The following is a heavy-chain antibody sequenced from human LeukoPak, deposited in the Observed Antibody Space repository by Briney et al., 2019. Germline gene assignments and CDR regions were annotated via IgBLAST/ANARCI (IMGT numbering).Heavy chain of an antibody. Sequence: ASVKVSCKVVGYTFTRYAMNWVRQAPGQGPEWMGWINTNAGNSTYAQGFTGRFVFSLDTSVSTAYLQISSLKAEDTAVYYCARRRRNYPANWFDPWGQGTLVTVSS. CDR1: GYTFTRYA. CDR3: ARRRRNYPANWFDP. D-gene: IGHD1-7*01. CDR2: INTNAGNS. J-gene: IGHJ5*02. V-gene: IGHV7-4-1*02.